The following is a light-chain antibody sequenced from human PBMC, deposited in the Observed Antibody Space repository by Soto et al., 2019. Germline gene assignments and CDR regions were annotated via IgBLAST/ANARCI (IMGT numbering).Light chain of an antibody. CDR2: GAS. CDR1: QSVSSN. V-gene: IGKV3-15*01. CDR3: QQYNNWPPTWT. Sequence: EIVMTQSPATLSVSPGERATLSCRASQSVSSNLAWYQQKPGQAPRLLIYGASTRATGIPARCSGSGSGTEFTLTISSLQSEDFAVYYGQQYNNWPPTWTFGHGTKVEIK. J-gene: IGKJ1*01.